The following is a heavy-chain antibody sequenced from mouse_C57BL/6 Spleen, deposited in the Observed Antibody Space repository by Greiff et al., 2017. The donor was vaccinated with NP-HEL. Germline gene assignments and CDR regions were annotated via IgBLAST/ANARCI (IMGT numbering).Heavy chain of an antibody. J-gene: IGHJ4*01. Sequence: LQQPGAELVRPGSSVKLSCQASGYTFTSYWMDWVKQRPGQGLEWIGNIYPSDSETHYNQKFKDKATLTVDKSSSTAYMQLSSLTSEDSAVYYCARSRGYNYEGYYAMDYWGQGTSVTVSS. V-gene: IGHV1-61*01. D-gene: IGHD2-12*01. CDR1: GYTFTSYW. CDR3: ARSRGYNYEGYYAMDY. CDR2: IYPSDSET.